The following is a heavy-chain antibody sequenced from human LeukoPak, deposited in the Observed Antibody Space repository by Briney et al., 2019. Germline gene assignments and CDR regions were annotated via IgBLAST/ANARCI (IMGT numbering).Heavy chain of an antibody. D-gene: IGHD7-27*01. J-gene: IGHJ6*03. CDR1: GGSISSYY. CDR2: IYTSGST. V-gene: IGHV4-4*07. CDR3: ARGGELTGYYYYYYMDV. Sequence: SETLSLTCTVSGGSISSYYWSWIRQPAGKGLEWIGRIYTSGSTNYNPSLKSRVTMSVDTSKNQFSLKLSSVTAADTAVYYCARGGELTGYYYYYYMDVWGKGTTVTVSS.